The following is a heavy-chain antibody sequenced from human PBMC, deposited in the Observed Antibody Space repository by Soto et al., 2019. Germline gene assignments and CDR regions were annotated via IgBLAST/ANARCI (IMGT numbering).Heavy chain of an antibody. CDR2: IYYSGST. D-gene: IGHD6-6*01. V-gene: IGHV4-31*03. CDR1: GGSISSGGYY. CDR3: ARVQKSSSAEFDY. J-gene: IGHJ4*02. Sequence: QVQLQESGPGLVKPSQTLSLTCTVSGGSISSGGYYWSWIRQHPGKGLEWIGYIYYSGSTYYNPSLKSRVTLSVDTSKNQFSLKLSSVTAVHTAVYYCARVQKSSSAEFDYWGQGTLVTVSS.